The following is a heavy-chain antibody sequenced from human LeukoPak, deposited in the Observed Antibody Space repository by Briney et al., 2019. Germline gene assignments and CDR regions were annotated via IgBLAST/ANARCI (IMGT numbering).Heavy chain of an antibody. Sequence: GGSLRLSCELSGITFIEAWMSWVRQAPGKGLEWVASIKQDGSEKYYVDSVKGRFTISRDNAKNSLYLQMNSLRAEDTAVYYCASEVNYGDYYNWFDPWGQGTLVTVSS. J-gene: IGHJ5*02. CDR2: IKQDGSEK. V-gene: IGHV3-7*01. CDR3: ASEVNYGDYYNWFDP. D-gene: IGHD4-17*01. CDR1: GITFIEAW.